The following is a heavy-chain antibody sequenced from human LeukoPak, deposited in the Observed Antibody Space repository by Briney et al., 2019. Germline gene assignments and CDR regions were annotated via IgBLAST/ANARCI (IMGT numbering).Heavy chain of an antibody. Sequence: SETLSLTCTVSGGSISSSSYYWGWIRQPPGKGLEWIGSIYYSGSTYYNPSLKSRVTISVDTSKNQFSLKLSSVTAADTAVHYCARPLVATITIFDYWGQGTLVTVSS. V-gene: IGHV4-39*01. CDR1: GGSISSSSYY. CDR3: ARPLVATITIFDY. J-gene: IGHJ4*02. CDR2: IYYSGST. D-gene: IGHD5-12*01.